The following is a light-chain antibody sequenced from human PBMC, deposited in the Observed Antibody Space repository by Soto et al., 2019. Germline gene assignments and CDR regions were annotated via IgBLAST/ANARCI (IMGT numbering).Light chain of an antibody. V-gene: IGLV2-14*01. CDR1: SSDVGTYDD. J-gene: IGLJ1*01. CDR3: SSYTISSTYV. CDR2: EVT. Sequence: QSALTQPASVSASPGQSITISCTGTSSDVGTYDDVSWYRQHPGKGPKLLIYEVTNRPSGVSNRFSGSKSGNTASLTISGLQAEDEADYYCSSYTISSTYVFGSGTKPPS.